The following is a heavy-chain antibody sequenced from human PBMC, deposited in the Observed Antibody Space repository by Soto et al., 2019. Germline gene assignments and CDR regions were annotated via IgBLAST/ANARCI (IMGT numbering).Heavy chain of an antibody. CDR3: ATDFSGYDQALNRFDH. J-gene: IGHJ4*02. Sequence: GASVKVSCKASEDIFKSYSISWVRQAPGQGLEYMGGILPMFGSANSVDKFRGGLTLTADKSTTTTYMELTDLTDADTAVYYCATDFSGYDQALNRFDHWGQGTLVTVSS. CDR2: ILPMFGSA. D-gene: IGHD5-12*01. V-gene: IGHV1-69*06. CDR1: EDIFKSYS.